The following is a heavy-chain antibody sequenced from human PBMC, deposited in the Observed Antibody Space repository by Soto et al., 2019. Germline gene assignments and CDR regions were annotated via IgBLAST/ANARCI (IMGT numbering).Heavy chain of an antibody. Sequence: QVQLVQSGAEVKKPGASVKVSCKASGYTFTSYDIYWVRQATGQGLEWMGWLNPNSGNTGYAQKFQGRVTMTRNTSISTAYMELSSLRSEDTAVYYCAREDSSGYKGGCRYWGQGTLVTVSS. CDR3: AREDSSGYKGGCRY. CDR1: GYTFTSYD. D-gene: IGHD3-22*01. CDR2: LNPNSGNT. V-gene: IGHV1-8*01. J-gene: IGHJ4*02.